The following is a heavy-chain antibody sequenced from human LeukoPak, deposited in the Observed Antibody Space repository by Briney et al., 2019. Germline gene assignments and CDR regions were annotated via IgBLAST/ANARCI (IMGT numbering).Heavy chain of an antibody. D-gene: IGHD6-13*01. Sequence: ASVKVSCKASGYTFTDYYMHWVRQAPGQGLEWMGWINPNRGGTNYAQKFQGRVTMTTDTSTSTAYMELRSLRSDDTAVYYCARGRSWYSGYYYYYGMDVWGQGTTVTVSS. V-gene: IGHV1-2*02. J-gene: IGHJ6*02. CDR1: GYTFTDYY. CDR2: INPNRGGT. CDR3: ARGRSWYSGYYYYYGMDV.